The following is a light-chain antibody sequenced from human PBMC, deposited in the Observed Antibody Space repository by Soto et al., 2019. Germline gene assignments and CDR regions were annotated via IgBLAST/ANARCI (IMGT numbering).Light chain of an antibody. CDR3: MHPLGNFRT. J-gene: IGKJ1*01. V-gene: IGKV2-28*01. CDR2: LGS. CDR1: ARLLHKNGYNY. Sequence: IVMTQSPLSLSVTPGEAASISCMSSARLLHKNGYNYVDWYMQKPGQSPQLLIYLGSNRASGVPDRFSGSGSDTYFTLEISRVEADDVGVYYCMHPLGNFRTFGQGTKVDIK.